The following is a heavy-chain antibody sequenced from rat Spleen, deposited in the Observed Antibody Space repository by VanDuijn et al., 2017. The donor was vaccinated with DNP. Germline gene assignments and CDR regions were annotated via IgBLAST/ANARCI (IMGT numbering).Heavy chain of an antibody. CDR2: IIYDGSST. CDR3: AKDRTFYSMDA. CDR1: GFTFSDYA. V-gene: IGHV5-17*01. Sequence: EVQLVESGGGLVQPGNSLKLSCAASGFTFSDYAMAWVRQSPKKGLEWVATIIYDGSSTYYRDSVKGRFTISRDNAKSTLYLQMDSLRSEDTATYYCAKDRTFYSMDAWGQGTSVTVSS. J-gene: IGHJ4*01. D-gene: IGHD1-1*01.